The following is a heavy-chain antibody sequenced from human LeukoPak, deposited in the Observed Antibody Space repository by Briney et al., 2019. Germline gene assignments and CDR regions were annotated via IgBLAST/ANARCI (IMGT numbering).Heavy chain of an antibody. CDR2: IYSGGSK. D-gene: IGHD2-2*02. CDR1: GFTVSSNY. Sequence: PGGSLRLSCAASGFTVSSNYMSWVRQAPGKGLEWVSVIYSGGSKYYADSVKGRFTISRDNSKDTLYLQMNSLRAEDTAVYYCAREIVVVPAAIPRGYYYYGMDVWGQGTTVTVSS. J-gene: IGHJ6*02. V-gene: IGHV3-53*01. CDR3: AREIVVVPAAIPRGYYYYGMDV.